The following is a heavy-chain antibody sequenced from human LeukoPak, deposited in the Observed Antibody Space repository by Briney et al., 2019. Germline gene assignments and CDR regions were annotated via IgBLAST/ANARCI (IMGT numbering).Heavy chain of an antibody. CDR3: ARVDYYDSSGYYYGLNFDY. CDR2: IYYSGST. CDR1: GGSISSSSYY. V-gene: IGHV4-39*07. J-gene: IGHJ4*02. Sequence: PSETLSLTCTVSGGSISSSSYYWGWIRQPPGKGLEWIGSIYYSGSTYYNPSLKSRVTISVDTSKNQFSLKLSSVTAADTAVYYCARVDYYDSSGYYYGLNFDYWGQGTLVTVSS. D-gene: IGHD3-22*01.